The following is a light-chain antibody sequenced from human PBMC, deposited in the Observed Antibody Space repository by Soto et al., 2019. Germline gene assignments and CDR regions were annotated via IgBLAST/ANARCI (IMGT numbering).Light chain of an antibody. CDR3: HQYNSYPLT. CDR2: KAS. Sequence: DIQMTQSPSTLSASVGDRVSITCRASQSISTWLAWYQQKPGKAPNLLIYKASILDSAVPSRFSGSGSGTEFTLTISTLQPDDFATYYCHQYNSYPLTFGQGTKLEIK. J-gene: IGKJ2*01. V-gene: IGKV1-5*03. CDR1: QSISTW.